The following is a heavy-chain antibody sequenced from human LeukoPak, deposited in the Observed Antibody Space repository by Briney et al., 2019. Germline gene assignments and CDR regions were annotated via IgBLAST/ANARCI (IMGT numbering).Heavy chain of an antibody. J-gene: IGHJ6*03. CDR2: IRYDGSNK. D-gene: IGHD3-10*01. CDR1: GLTFSSYG. V-gene: IGHV3-30*02. Sequence: PGGSLRLSCAASGLTFSSYGMHWVRQAPGKGLEWVAFIRYDGSNKYYADSVKGRFTISRDNSKNTLYLQMNSLRAEDTAVYYCAKDRVPKYYGSGSSSYYMDVWGKGTTVTVSS. CDR3: AKDRVPKYYGSGSSSYYMDV.